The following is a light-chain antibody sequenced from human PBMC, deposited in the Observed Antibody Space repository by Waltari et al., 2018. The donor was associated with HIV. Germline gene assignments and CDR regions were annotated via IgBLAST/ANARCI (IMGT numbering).Light chain of an antibody. CDR1: RSDVGEYKY. CDR2: EVS. CDR3: GAYAAAHISYV. Sequence: QSALTQPPSVSGSPGQSVTISCTGPRSDVGEYKYVSWYQQHPGKAPKLIMFEVSQRPSGVPDRVSGSKSGSTASLTISGLQTEDEADYFCGAYAAAHISYVFGSGTKVAVL. J-gene: IGLJ1*01. V-gene: IGLV2-11*02.